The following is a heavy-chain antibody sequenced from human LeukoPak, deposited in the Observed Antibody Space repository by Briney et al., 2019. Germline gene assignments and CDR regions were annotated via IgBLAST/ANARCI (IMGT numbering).Heavy chain of an antibody. V-gene: IGHV1-18*01. CDR1: GYTFTSYG. J-gene: IGHJ5*02. CDR2: ISAYNGNT. CDR3: ARRYCGGDCYPNWFDP. D-gene: IGHD2-21*02. Sequence: ASVKVSCKAFGYTFTSYGISWVRQAPGQGLEWMGWISAYNGNTNYAQKLQGRVTMTTDTSTSTAYMELRSLRSDDTAVYYCARRYCGGDCYPNWFDPWGQGTLVTVSS.